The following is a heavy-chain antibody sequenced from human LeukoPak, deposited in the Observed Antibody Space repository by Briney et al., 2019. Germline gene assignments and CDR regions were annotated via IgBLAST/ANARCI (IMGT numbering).Heavy chain of an antibody. V-gene: IGHV3-48*02. Sequence: GGSLSLSCAASGFTFSDYNMIRVRQAPGEGLEWLSSISSSSSAIYYADFVKGRFTISKDNAKNSLYLQMNSLRDDDTAVYYCARDRPNCTGGSCYFEYWGQGTLVTVSS. J-gene: IGHJ4*02. CDR3: ARDRPNCTGGSCYFEY. CDR1: GFTFSDYN. D-gene: IGHD2-15*01. CDR2: ISSSSSAI.